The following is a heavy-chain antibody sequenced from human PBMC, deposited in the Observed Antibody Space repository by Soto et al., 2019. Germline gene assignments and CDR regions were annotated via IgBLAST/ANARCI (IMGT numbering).Heavy chain of an antibody. CDR3: ASDVMYYDSRSAYYTDPNYYCYTGIDV. CDR2: ISAYNGNT. J-gene: IGHJ6*02. D-gene: IGHD3-3*01. Sequence: ASVKVSCKASGYTFTSYGISWVRQATGQGLEWMGWISAYNGNTNYAQKFQGRVTMTTDTSTSTAYMELRSLRSDDTAVYYCASDVMYYDSRSAYYTDPNYYCYTGIDVWGQGTMVTVSS. V-gene: IGHV1-18*04. CDR1: GYTFTSYG.